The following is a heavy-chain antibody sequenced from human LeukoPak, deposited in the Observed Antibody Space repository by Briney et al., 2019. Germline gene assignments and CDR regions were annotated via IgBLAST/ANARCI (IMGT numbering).Heavy chain of an antibody. CDR3: ARKGDIAVAGLVLDH. J-gene: IGHJ4*02. D-gene: IGHD6-19*01. CDR2: INPSAGST. V-gene: IGHV1-46*01. CDR1: GYTFTSYY. Sequence: ASVTVSFTASGYTFTSYYLHWVRQAPGQGLEWMGIINPSAGSTSYAQKFQGRVTMTRDTSTSTVYMELSSLRSEDTAVYYCARKGDIAVAGLVLDHWGQGTLVTVSS.